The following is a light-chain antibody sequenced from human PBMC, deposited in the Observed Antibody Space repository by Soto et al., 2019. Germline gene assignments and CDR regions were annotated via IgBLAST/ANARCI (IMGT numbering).Light chain of an antibody. J-gene: IGKJ5*01. CDR3: QQSETYPLT. CDR1: QTISTW. CDR2: DAS. Sequence: DIHMTQSPSTLSASAGDRVTITCRASQTISTWLAWYQHKPGKAPNLLIYDASTLMSGVPSRFSGSGSGTEFTLTISSLQPGDFATYYCQQSETYPLTFGQGTRLEIK. V-gene: IGKV1-5*01.